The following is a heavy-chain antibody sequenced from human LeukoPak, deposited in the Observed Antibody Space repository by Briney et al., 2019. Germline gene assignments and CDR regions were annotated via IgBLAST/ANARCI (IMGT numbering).Heavy chain of an antibody. V-gene: IGHV1-2*02. D-gene: IGHD6-13*01. CDR3: ARDTIIAAAGTFFDY. J-gene: IGHJ4*02. CDR1: GYTFTGYY. Sequence: ASLKVSCKASGYTFTGYYMHWVRQAPGQGLEWMGWINPNSGGTNYAQKFQGRVTMTRDTSISTAYMELSRLRSDDTAVYYCARDTIIAAAGTFFDYWGQGTLVTVSS. CDR2: INPNSGGT.